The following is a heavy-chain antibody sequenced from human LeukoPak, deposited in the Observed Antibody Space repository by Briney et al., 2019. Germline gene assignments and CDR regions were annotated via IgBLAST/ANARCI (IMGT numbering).Heavy chain of an antibody. J-gene: IGHJ4*02. Sequence: PGGSLRLSCAASGFTFSSYWMSWVRQAPGKGLEWVANIKQDGSEKYYVDSVKGRFTISRDNAKNSLYLQMNSLRAEDTAVYYCASRANDFWRGYYFDYWGQGTLVTVSS. CDR2: IKQDGSEK. CDR1: GFTFSSYW. CDR3: ASRANDFWRGYYFDY. D-gene: IGHD3-3*01. V-gene: IGHV3-7*01.